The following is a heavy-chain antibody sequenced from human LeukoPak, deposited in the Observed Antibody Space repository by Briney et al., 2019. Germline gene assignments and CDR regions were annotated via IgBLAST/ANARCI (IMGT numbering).Heavy chain of an antibody. CDR2: ISAYNGNT. CDR3: ARDPPGRPYSSSSYG. Sequence: ASVKVSCKASGYTFTSYGISWVRRAPGQGLEWMGWISAYNGNTNYAQKLQGRVTMTTDTSTSTAYMELRSLRSDDTAVYYCARDPPGRPYSSSSYGWGQGTLVTVSS. CDR1: GYTFTSYG. V-gene: IGHV1-18*01. D-gene: IGHD6-6*01. J-gene: IGHJ4*02.